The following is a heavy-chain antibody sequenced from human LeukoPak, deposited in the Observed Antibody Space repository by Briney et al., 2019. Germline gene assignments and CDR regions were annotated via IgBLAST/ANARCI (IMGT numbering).Heavy chain of an antibody. CDR1: GGSISSNNW. CDR3: ARDRGGYTYSHDY. J-gene: IGHJ4*02. V-gene: IGHV4-4*02. D-gene: IGHD5-18*01. CDR2: IYHDGST. Sequence: SETLSLTCAVSGGSISSNNWWIWVRQSPEKGLEWIGEIYHDGSTNYNPSLKSRVTISIDKSKNQLSLKLNFVTAADTAVYYCARDRGGYTYSHDYWGQGTLVTVSS.